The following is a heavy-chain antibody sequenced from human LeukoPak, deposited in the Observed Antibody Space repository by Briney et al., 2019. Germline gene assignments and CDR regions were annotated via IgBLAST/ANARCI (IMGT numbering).Heavy chain of an antibody. CDR2: IYYSGST. V-gene: IGHV4-59*01. Sequence: SSETLSLTCTVSGGSISSYYWSWIRQPPGKGLEWIGYIYYSGSTNYNPSLKSRVTISVDTSKNQFSLKLSSVTAADTAVYYCARQRIAAAGIDYWGQGTLVTVSS. J-gene: IGHJ4*02. CDR1: GGSISSYY. CDR3: ARQRIAAAGIDY. D-gene: IGHD6-13*01.